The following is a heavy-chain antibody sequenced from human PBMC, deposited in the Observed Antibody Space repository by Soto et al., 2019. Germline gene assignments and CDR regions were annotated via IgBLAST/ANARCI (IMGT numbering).Heavy chain of an antibody. V-gene: IGHV1-3*01. D-gene: IGHD3-10*01. CDR1: GDTFTSYA. CDR2: INAGNGNT. CDR3: TSESGMGIADAFDI. J-gene: IGHJ3*02. Sequence: ASVKVSCKASGDTFTSYAMHWVRQAPGQRLEWMGWINAGNGNTKYSQKFQGRVTITRDTSASTAYMELSRLRSEDTAMYYCTSESGMGIADAFDILGQGTMVTVSS.